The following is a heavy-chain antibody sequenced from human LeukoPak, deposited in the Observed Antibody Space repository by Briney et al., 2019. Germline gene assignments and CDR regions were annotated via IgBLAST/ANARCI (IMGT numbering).Heavy chain of an antibody. J-gene: IGHJ5*02. V-gene: IGHV3-30*02. D-gene: IGHD6-13*01. CDR3: ASLGANIAAAGTRWFDP. CDR1: GFSFSSYG. CDR2: IWYDGDNK. Sequence: GGSLRLSCAASGFSFSSYGMHWVRQAPGKGLEWVAFIWYDGDNKYYADSVKGRFTISRDNSKNTLYLQMNSLRAEDTAVYYCASLGANIAAAGTRWFDPWGQGTLVTVSS.